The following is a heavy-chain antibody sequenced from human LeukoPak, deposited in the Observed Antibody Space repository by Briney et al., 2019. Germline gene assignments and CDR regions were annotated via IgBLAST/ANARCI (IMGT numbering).Heavy chain of an antibody. V-gene: IGHV4-34*01. CDR2: INHSGST. CDR3: ARGVYYYGSGTKENWFDP. CDR1: GGSFSGYY. D-gene: IGHD3-10*01. Sequence: SETLSLTCAVYGGSFSGYYWSWIRQPPGKGLEWIGEINHSGSTNYNPSLKSRVTISVDTTKNQFSLKLSSVTAADTAVYCCARGVYYYGSGTKENWFDPWGQGTLVTVSS. J-gene: IGHJ5*02.